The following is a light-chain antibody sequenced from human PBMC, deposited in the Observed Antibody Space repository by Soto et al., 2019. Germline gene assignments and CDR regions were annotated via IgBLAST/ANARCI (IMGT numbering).Light chain of an antibody. J-gene: IGLJ2*01. V-gene: IGLV1-40*01. CDR2: ENN. CDR3: QSYDRNLSGVV. CDR1: NSNIGSGYD. Sequence: QSVLTQPPSVSGAPGQRVTISCTGSNSNIGSGYDVHWYHQLPGTAPKLLIYENNNRPSGVPDRFSGSKSGTSASLAITGLQAEDEADYYCQSYDRNLSGVVFGGGTKLTVL.